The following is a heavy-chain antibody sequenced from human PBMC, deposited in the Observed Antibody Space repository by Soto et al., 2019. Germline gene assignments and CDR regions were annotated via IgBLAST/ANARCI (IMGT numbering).Heavy chain of an antibody. D-gene: IGHD3-10*01. CDR1: GFTFSSHW. Sequence: EVQLVESGGCLVQPGGSLRLSCVASGFTFSSHWMNWVRQVPGKGLVWVANIKEDGTEINYVDSVKGRFAISSDNAKYSLYRQMNILRVDDRAVYHSVRTSGSTGDYWGLG. CDR2: IKEDGTEI. V-gene: IGHV3-7*04. J-gene: IGHJ4*02. CDR3: VRTSGSTGDY.